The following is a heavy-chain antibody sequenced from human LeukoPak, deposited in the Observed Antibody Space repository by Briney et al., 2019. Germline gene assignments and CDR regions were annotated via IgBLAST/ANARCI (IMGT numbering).Heavy chain of an antibody. D-gene: IGHD7-27*01. CDR3: ARAPRSWGFDY. V-gene: IGHV3-33*01. Sequence: GGSLRLSCAASGFTFSSYGMHWVRQAPGKGLEWVAVIWYDGSNKYYADSVKGRFTISRDNSKNTLYLQMNSLRAEDTAVYYCARAPRSWGFDYWGQGTLVTVSS. CDR2: IWYDGSNK. CDR1: GFTFSSYG. J-gene: IGHJ4*02.